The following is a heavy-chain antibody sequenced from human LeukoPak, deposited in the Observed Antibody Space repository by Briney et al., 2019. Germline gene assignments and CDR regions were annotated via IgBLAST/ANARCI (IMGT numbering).Heavy chain of an antibody. J-gene: IGHJ3*02. CDR1: GFTFSSYS. Sequence: GGSLRLSCAASGFTFSSYSMNWLRPAPGKGLEWVSSISSSSSYIYYADSVKGRFTISRDNAKKSLYLQMNSLRAEDTAVYYCARVVVDYGDYGGAFDIWGQGTMVTVSS. CDR2: ISSSSSYI. V-gene: IGHV3-21*01. D-gene: IGHD4-17*01. CDR3: ARVVVDYGDYGGAFDI.